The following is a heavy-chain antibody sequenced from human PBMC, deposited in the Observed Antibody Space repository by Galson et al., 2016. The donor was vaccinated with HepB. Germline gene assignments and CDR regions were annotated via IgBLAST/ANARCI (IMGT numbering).Heavy chain of an antibody. D-gene: IGHD3-10*01. Sequence: ETLSLTCGVFGGSLSDNYWNWLRQTPGKQLEWIAEINHSGSTNYNPSLRSRVRISVDTAKNQVSLKLSSVTVADTAIYYCARCLRGRGGPEGLLDPWGQGILVTVSS. CDR3: ARCLRGRGGPEGLLDP. J-gene: IGHJ5*02. V-gene: IGHV4-34*01. CDR1: GGSLSDNY. CDR2: INHSGST.